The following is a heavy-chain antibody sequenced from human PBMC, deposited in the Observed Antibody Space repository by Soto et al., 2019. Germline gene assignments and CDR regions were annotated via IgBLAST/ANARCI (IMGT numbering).Heavy chain of an antibody. CDR2: IIPIFGTA. D-gene: IGHD3-10*01. CDR3: AVSITMVRGVMDP. V-gene: IGHV1-69*01. CDR1: GDTFSSYA. J-gene: IGHJ5*02. Sequence: QVQLVQSGDEVKRPGSSVKVSCKASGDTFSSYAISWVRQAPGQGLEWMGGIIPIFGTANYAQKFQGRVTITADESTSTAYMELSSLRSEDTAVYYCAVSITMVRGVMDPWGQGTLVTVSS.